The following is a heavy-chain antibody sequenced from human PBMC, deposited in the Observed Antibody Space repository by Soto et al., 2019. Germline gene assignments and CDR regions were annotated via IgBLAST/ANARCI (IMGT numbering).Heavy chain of an antibody. J-gene: IGHJ3*02. CDR2: ISSSSYI. Sequence: PGGSLRLSCAASGFTFSSYSMNWVRQAPGKGLEWVSSISSSSYIYYADSVKGRFTISRDNAKNSLYLQMNSLRAEDTAVYYCARRSVELRYFDWGPGAFDIWGQGTMVTVSS. V-gene: IGHV3-21*01. CDR1: GFTFSSYS. CDR3: ARRSVELRYFDWGPGAFDI. D-gene: IGHD3-9*01.